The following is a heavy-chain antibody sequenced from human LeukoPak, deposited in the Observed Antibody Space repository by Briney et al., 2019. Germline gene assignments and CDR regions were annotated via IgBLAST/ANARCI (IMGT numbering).Heavy chain of an antibody. CDR1: GFTVSSNY. J-gene: IGHJ4*02. Sequence: PGGSLRLSCAASGFTVSSNYMSWVRQPPGKGLEWIGEINHSGSTNYNPSLKSRVTISVDTSKNQFSLKLSSVTAADTAVYYCARGRGVDYWGQGTLVTVSS. CDR2: INHSGST. V-gene: IGHV4-34*01. CDR3: ARGRGVDY. D-gene: IGHD2-8*01.